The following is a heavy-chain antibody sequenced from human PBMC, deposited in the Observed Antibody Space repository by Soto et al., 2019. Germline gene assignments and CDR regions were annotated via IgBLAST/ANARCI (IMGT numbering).Heavy chain of an antibody. V-gene: IGHV4-59*08. J-gene: IGHJ4*02. CDR2: TDYSGNT. CDR1: SDSISSYY. D-gene: IGHD6-19*01. CDR3: ARAVGDPLYYLDY. Sequence: SGTLSLTCTVSSDSISSYYWIWIQQSPGKGLEWIGYTDYSGNTNYNPSLKSRVTISGDTSKNQFSLRLSSVTAADTAMYYCARAVGDPLYYLDYWGQGTLVTVSS.